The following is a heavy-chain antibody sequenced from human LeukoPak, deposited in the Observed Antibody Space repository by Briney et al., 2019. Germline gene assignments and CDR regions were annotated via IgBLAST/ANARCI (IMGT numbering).Heavy chain of an antibody. Sequence: ASVKVSCKASGGTFSSYAISWVRQAPGQGLEWMGRIIPIFGIANYAQKFQGRVTITTDKSTSTAYMELSSLRSEDTAVYYCARLMNYDILTGYDYWGQGTLVTVSS. CDR1: GGTFSSYA. D-gene: IGHD3-9*01. CDR3: ARLMNYDILTGYDY. J-gene: IGHJ4*02. CDR2: IIPIFGIA. V-gene: IGHV1-69*04.